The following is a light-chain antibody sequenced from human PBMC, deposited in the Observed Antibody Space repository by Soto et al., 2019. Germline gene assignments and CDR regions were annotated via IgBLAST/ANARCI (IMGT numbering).Light chain of an antibody. CDR1: QSFRGL. J-gene: IGKJ5*01. V-gene: IGKV3-11*01. CDR2: DAY. CDR3: QQRHMWPIT. Sequence: EVVSTQSPFTLSLSPGEIATLSCRASQSFRGLLAWYQQKPGQAPRLLIYDAYNRATGIPPRFSGSGSGTDFTLTISSLEPEDSAVYYCQQRHMWPITFGQGTRLEIK.